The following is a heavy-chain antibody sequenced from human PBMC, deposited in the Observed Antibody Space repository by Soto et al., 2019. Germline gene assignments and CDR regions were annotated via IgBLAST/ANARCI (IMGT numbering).Heavy chain of an antibody. J-gene: IGHJ4*02. Sequence: SVKVSCKASGCRFSSYAISWVRQAPGQGLEWMGGIIPIFGTANYAQKFQGRVTITADESTSTAYMELSSLRSEDTAVYYCARDPDSSSTGGVDYWGQGTLVTVSS. D-gene: IGHD6-6*01. CDR1: GCRFSSYA. V-gene: IGHV1-69*13. CDR3: ARDPDSSSTGGVDY. CDR2: IIPIFGTA.